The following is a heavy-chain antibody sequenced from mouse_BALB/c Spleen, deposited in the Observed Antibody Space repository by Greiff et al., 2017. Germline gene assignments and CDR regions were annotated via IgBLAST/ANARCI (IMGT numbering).Heavy chain of an antibody. V-gene: IGHV1S81*02. CDR3: ARTTVVADYAMDD. D-gene: IGHD1-1*01. CDR1: GYTFTSYW. CDR2: INPSNGRT. J-gene: IGHJ4*01. Sequence: VQLQQPGAELVKPGASVKLSCKASGYTFTSYWMHWVKQRPGQGLEWIGEINPSNGRTNYNEKFKSKATLTVDKSSSTAYMQLSSLTSEDSAVYYCARTTVVADYAMDDWGQGTSVTVSS.